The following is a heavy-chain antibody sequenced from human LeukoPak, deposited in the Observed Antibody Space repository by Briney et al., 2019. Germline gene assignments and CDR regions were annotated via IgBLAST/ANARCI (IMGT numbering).Heavy chain of an antibody. D-gene: IGHD3-16*01. V-gene: IGHV5-51*01. J-gene: IGHJ3*02. CDR2: IHSTTLQT. Sequence: GESLKISCKGSGDSFTNWIGWVRQMPGKGLDYMAIIHSTTLQTRYSPSFQGQVTISADRSITTAYLHWSDLKASDSAIYYCARHNLWAFDMWGQGTVVTVSS. CDR3: ARHNLWAFDM. CDR1: GDSFTNW.